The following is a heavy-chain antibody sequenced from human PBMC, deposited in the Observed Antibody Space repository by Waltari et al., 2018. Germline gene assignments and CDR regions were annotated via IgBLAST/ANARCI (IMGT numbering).Heavy chain of an antibody. J-gene: IGHJ3*02. Sequence: QVQLQESGPGLVKPSETLSLTCTVSGGSISSHYWSWIRQPPGKGLEWIGYIYYSGSTNYNPSLKSRVTIAVDTSKNQFSLKLSSVTAADTAVYYCAREGQYYYDSSVAFDIWGQGTMVTVSS. V-gene: IGHV4-59*11. CDR1: GGSISSHY. D-gene: IGHD3-22*01. CDR3: AREGQYYYDSSVAFDI. CDR2: IYYSGST.